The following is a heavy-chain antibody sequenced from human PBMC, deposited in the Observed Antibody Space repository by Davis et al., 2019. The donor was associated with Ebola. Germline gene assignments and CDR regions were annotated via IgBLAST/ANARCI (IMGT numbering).Heavy chain of an antibody. CDR1: GYTFTSYG. CDR2: ISAYNGNT. CDR3: ARDRLISVVTNYYYYGMDV. D-gene: IGHD2-21*02. Sequence: ASVKVSCKASGYTFTSYGISWVRQAPGHGLEWMGWISAYNGNTNYAQKVQGRITMTTDTSTGTAYMELRSLRSDDTAVYYCARDRLISVVTNYYYYGMDVWGQGTTVTVSS. V-gene: IGHV1-18*01. J-gene: IGHJ6*02.